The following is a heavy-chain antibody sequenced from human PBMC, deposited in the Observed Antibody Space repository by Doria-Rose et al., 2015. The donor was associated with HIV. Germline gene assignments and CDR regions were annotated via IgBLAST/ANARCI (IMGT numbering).Heavy chain of an antibody. CDR1: GGTFSRYP. J-gene: IGHJ4*02. D-gene: IGHD3-3*01. CDR3: ATTWSGYYLDY. V-gene: IGHV1-69*01. Sequence: VQLVQSVAEVKKPGSSVKVSCKASGGTFSRYPISWVRQAPGQGLEWMGGIIPVLGIRNYAQKFQGRVTITADESTSTAYIELSNLRSEDTAVYYCATTWSGYYLDYWGQGTLVTVSS. CDR2: IIPVLGIR.